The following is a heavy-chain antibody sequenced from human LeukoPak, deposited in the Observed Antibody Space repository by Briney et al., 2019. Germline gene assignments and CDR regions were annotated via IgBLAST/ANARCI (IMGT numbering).Heavy chain of an antibody. CDR3: ARGAASGIKGSYYFDY. J-gene: IGHJ4*02. CDR1: GGTFSSYA. V-gene: IGHV1-69*04. CDR2: IIPILGIA. D-gene: IGHD6-13*01. Sequence: GASVKVSCKASGGTFSSYAISWVRQAPGQGLEWMGRIIPILGIANYAQKFQGRVTITADKSTSTAYMELSSLRSEDTAVYYCARGAASGIKGSYYFDYWGQGTLVTVSS.